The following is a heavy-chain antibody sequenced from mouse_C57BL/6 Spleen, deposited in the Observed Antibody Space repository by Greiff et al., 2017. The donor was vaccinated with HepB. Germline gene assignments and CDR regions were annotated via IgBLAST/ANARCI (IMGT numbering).Heavy chain of an antibody. CDR2: IDPATGNT. Sequence: EVQLQQSVAELVRPGASVKLSCTASGFNIKNTYMHWVKQRPEQGLEWIGRIDPATGNTKYAPKFQGKATITADTSSNTAYLQPSSLTSEDTAIYYCAIEVSSTGQGFAYWGQGTRVTVSA. CDR1: GFNIKNTY. V-gene: IGHV14-3*01. CDR3: AIEVSSTGQGFAY. D-gene: IGHD6-2*01. J-gene: IGHJ3*01.